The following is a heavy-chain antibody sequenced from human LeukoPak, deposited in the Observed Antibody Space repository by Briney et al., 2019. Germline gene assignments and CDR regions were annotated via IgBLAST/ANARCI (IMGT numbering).Heavy chain of an antibody. CDR3: AGNDYGDLGAYGMDV. CDR1: GGTFSSYA. CDR2: ISAYNGNT. Sequence: ASVKVSCKASGGTFSSYAISWVRQAPGQGLEWMGWISAYNGNTNYAQKLQGRGTMTTDTSTSTAYMELRSLRSDDTAVYYCAGNDYGDLGAYGMDVWGQGTTVTVSS. J-gene: IGHJ6*02. D-gene: IGHD4-17*01. V-gene: IGHV1-18*01.